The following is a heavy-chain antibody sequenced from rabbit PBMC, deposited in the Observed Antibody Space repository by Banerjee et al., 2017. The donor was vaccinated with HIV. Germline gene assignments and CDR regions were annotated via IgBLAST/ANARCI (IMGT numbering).Heavy chain of an antibody. J-gene: IGHJ4*01. D-gene: IGHD2-1*01. CDR3: ARANDGVVGLNL. V-gene: IGHV1S45*01. CDR2: INTISGDT. CDR1: GFDLSRYYV. Sequence: QEQLEESGGGLVKPEGSLKLSCTASGFDLSRYYVMCWVRQAPGKGLEWIGCINTISGDTVYATWAKGRFTISKTSSTTVTLQMTSLTAADTATYFCARANDGVVGLNLWGQGTLVTVS.